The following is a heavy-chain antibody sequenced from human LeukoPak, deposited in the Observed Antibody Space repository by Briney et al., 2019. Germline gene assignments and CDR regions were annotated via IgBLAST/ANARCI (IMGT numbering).Heavy chain of an antibody. CDR3: ARLVWLGESPGSWFDS. CDR1: GGSITSHF. V-gene: IGHV4-59*11. Sequence: PSETLSLTCSVSGGSITSHFWSWIRQPPGKGLEGIGYIPYSGSTNYNPSLKSLVTISPDTSKNQLFLKLNSVTAAATAVYYCARLVWLGESPGSWFDSWGQGTLVTVSS. CDR2: IPYSGST. J-gene: IGHJ5*01. D-gene: IGHD3-10*01.